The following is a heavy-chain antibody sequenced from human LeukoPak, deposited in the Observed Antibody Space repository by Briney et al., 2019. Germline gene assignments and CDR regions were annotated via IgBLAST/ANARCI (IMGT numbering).Heavy chain of an antibody. D-gene: IGHD3-9*01. Sequence: PGGSLRLSCAASGFTFSSYAMHWVRQAPGKGLEWVAVISYDGSNKYYADSVKGRFTISRDNSKNTLYLQMNSLRAEDTAVYYCARRGRRVDILTGYFDYWGQGTLVTVSS. V-gene: IGHV3-30-3*01. CDR3: ARRGRRVDILTGYFDY. CDR2: ISYDGSNK. CDR1: GFTFSSYA. J-gene: IGHJ4*02.